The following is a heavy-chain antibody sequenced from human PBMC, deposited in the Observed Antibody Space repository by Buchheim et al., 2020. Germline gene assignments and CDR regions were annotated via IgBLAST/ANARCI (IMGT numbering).Heavy chain of an antibody. Sequence: QLQLQESGPGLVKPSQTLSLTCTVSGGSISGGGYYWSWIRQHPGKGLEWIGYIYDSGSTNYNPSLRSRVTISLDTSENQFSLKLSSVTAADTAVYYCAREVGYEFDYWGQGTL. CDR3: AREVGYEFDY. CDR1: GGSISGGGYY. D-gene: IGHD2-8*02. V-gene: IGHV4-31*03. J-gene: IGHJ4*02. CDR2: IYDSGST.